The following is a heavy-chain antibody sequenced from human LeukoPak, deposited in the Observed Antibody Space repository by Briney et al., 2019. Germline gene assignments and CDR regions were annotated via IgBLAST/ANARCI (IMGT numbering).Heavy chain of an antibody. J-gene: IGHJ4*02. CDR1: GFTFSSYW. V-gene: IGHV3-7*01. D-gene: IGHD1-26*01. Sequence: GGSLRLSCAASGFTFSSYWMSWVRQAPGKGLEWVANIEQDGSEKYYVDSVKGRFTISRGNAKNSLYLQMNSLRAEDTAVYYCARSQWELLDFDYWGQGTLVTVSS. CDR3: ARSQWELLDFDY. CDR2: IEQDGSEK.